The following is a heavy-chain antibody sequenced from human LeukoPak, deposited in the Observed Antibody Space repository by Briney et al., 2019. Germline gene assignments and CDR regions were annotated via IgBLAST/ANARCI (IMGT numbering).Heavy chain of an antibody. CDR1: GFTFSSYA. CDR2: ISGSGGST. Sequence: GGSLRLSCAASGFTFSSYAMSWVHQAPGKGLEWVSAISGSGGSTYYADSVKGRFTISRGNSKNTLYLQMNSLRAEDTAVYYCAKDSYGLLWFGELIGFDYWGQGTLVTVSS. J-gene: IGHJ4*02. CDR3: AKDSYGLLWFGELIGFDY. V-gene: IGHV3-23*01. D-gene: IGHD3-10*01.